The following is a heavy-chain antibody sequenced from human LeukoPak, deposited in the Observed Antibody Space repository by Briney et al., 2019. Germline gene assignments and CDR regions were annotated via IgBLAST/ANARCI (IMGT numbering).Heavy chain of an antibody. Sequence: ASVKVSFEASGYTFTAYYMHWMRQAPGQGPEWIGWINPNSGGTNSAQKFQGRVTMTSDTSISTAYMELSSLRSDDTAIYYCARAKVLVPDHWGQGTLVTVSS. J-gene: IGHJ4*02. CDR3: ARAKVLVPDH. CDR2: INPNSGGT. CDR1: GYTFTAYY. V-gene: IGHV1-2*02.